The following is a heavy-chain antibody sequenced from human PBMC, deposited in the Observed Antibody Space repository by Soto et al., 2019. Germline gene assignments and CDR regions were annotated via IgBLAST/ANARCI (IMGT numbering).Heavy chain of an antibody. CDR1: GFTFDDYT. Sequence: GGSLRLSCAASGFTFDDYTMHWVRQAPGKGLEWVSLISWDGESTYYADSVKGRFTISRDNSKNSLYLQMHSLRTKDTALYYCAKAGGSTAVAGVEVDYWGHGTLVTVS. CDR2: ISWDGEST. V-gene: IGHV3-43*01. D-gene: IGHD6-19*01. CDR3: AKAGGSTAVAGVEVDY. J-gene: IGHJ4*01.